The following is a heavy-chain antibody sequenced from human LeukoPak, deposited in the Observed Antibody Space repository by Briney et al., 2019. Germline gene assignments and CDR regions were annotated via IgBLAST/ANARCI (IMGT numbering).Heavy chain of an antibody. J-gene: IGHJ4*02. Sequence: SQTLSLTCTVSGGSISSGGYYWSWIRQPPGKGLEWIGYIYHSGSTYYNPSLKSRVTISVDRSKNQFSLKLSSVTAADTAVYYCARGGVVGARTGVQDYWGQGTLVTVSS. D-gene: IGHD1-26*01. CDR1: GGSISSGGYY. V-gene: IGHV4-30-2*01. CDR2: IYHSGST. CDR3: ARGGVVGARTGVQDY.